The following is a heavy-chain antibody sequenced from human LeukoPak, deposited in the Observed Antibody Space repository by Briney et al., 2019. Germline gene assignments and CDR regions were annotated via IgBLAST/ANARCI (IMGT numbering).Heavy chain of an antibody. J-gene: IGHJ6*02. V-gene: IGHV1-18*01. CDR1: GYNFTSYG. D-gene: IGHD5-18*01. CDR3: ARARGYSFGDYYYYGMDV. CDR2: ISAYNGNT. Sequence: ASVKVSCKASGYNFTSYGISWVRQAPGQGLEWMGWISAYNGNTNYAQKLQGRVTMTTDTSTSTAYMELRSLRSDDTAVYYCARARGYSFGDYYYYGMDVWGQGTTVTVSS.